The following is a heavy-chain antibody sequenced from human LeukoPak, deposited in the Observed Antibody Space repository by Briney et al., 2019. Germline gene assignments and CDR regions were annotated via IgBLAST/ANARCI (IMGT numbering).Heavy chain of an antibody. V-gene: IGHV1-2*02. Sequence: ASVRVSCKTSGYIFTGFYLHWVRQAPGHGFEWMGWINPHSGETNYAQTFQGRVTMTRDTSINTAYMELSSLRYDDTAVYFCARDFDYSWGPLAYWGQGALVTVSS. J-gene: IGHJ4*02. CDR1: GYIFTGFY. D-gene: IGHD1-26*01. CDR2: INPHSGET. CDR3: ARDFDYSWGPLAY.